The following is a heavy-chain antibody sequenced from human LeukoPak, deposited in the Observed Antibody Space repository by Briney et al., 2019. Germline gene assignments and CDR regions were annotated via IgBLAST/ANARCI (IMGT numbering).Heavy chain of an antibody. D-gene: IGHD5-18*01. CDR3: ARGRGYSYGDTFDY. V-gene: IGHV3-20*04. CDR1: GFTFDDYG. Sequence: GGSLRLSCAASGFTFDDYGMSWVRQAPGKGLEWVSGINWNGGSTGYADSVKGRFTISRDNAKNSLYVQINGLRAEDTALYSCARGRGYSYGDTFDYWGQGTLVTVSS. J-gene: IGHJ4*02. CDR2: INWNGGST.